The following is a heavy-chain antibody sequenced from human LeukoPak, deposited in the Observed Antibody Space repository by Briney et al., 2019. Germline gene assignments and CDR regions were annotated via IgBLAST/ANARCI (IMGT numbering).Heavy chain of an antibody. J-gene: IGHJ3*02. Sequence: PGGSLRLSYAASGFTFSSYWMHWVRQAPGKGLVWVARINSDGSSTSYADSVKGRFTISRDNAKNTLYLQMNSLRAEDTAVYYCARDLNYDFWSGSDAFDIWGQGTMVTVSS. CDR1: GFTFSSYW. V-gene: IGHV3-74*01. D-gene: IGHD3-3*01. CDR3: ARDLNYDFWSGSDAFDI. CDR2: INSDGSST.